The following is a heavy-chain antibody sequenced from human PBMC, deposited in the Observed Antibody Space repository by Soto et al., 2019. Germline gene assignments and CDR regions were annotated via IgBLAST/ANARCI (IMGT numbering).Heavy chain of an antibody. CDR2: ISYDGSNK. CDR3: ARGGLYGSGQPPPFDY. J-gene: IGHJ4*02. D-gene: IGHD3-10*01. V-gene: IGHV3-30-3*01. Sequence: QVQLVESGGGVVQAGRSLRLSCAASGFTFSSHAMHWVRQAPGKGLEWVAVISYDGSNKYYADSVKGRFTISRDNSKNTLYLQMNSLRAEDTAVYYCARGGLYGSGQPPPFDYWGQGALVTVSS. CDR1: GFTFSSHA.